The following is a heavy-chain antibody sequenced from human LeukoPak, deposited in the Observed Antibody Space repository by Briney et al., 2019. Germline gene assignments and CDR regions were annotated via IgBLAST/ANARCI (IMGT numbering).Heavy chain of an antibody. Sequence: GGSLRLSCAASGFTFSSYAMHWVRQAPGKGLEWVAVISYDGSNKYYADSVKGRFTISRDNSKNTLYLQMNSLRAEDTAVYYSAKVPLGPTTGFYFDYWGQGTLVTVSS. V-gene: IGHV3-30-3*01. J-gene: IGHJ4*02. CDR1: GFTFSSYA. CDR2: ISYDGSNK. CDR3: AKVPLGPTTGFYFDY. D-gene: IGHD1-1*01.